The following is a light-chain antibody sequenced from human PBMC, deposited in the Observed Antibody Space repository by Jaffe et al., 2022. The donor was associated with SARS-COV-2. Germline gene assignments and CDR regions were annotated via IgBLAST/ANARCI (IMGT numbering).Light chain of an antibody. CDR1: KLRFMF. Sequence: SYEVTQPPSVSVSPGQTASITCSADKLRFMFVSWYQQRPGQSPVLVIYRDNNRPSGIPERFSGSKSGDTATLTVSDSLSVDEADYYCQAWDSATVVIGGGTRLTVL. J-gene: IGLJ3*02. CDR3: QAWDSATVV. V-gene: IGLV3-1*01. CDR2: RDN.